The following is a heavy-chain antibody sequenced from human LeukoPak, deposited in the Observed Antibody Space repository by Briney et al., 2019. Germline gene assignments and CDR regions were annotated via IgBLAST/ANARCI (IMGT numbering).Heavy chain of an antibody. Sequence: GGSLRLSCAASGFTFSNAWMSWVRQAPGKGLVGVGRFKSKSDGWTTDYAAPVKCRFTISRDDTKNTLYLQMNSLKTEDTAVYYCTTTTYYYDSSGYVGGDYWGQGTLVTVSS. CDR2: FKSKSDGWTT. J-gene: IGHJ4*02. D-gene: IGHD3-22*01. CDR3: TTTTYYYDSSGYVGGDY. V-gene: IGHV3-15*01. CDR1: GFTFSNAW.